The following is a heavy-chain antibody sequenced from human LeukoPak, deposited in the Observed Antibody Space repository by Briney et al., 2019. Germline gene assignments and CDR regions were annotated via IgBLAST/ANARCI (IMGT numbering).Heavy chain of an antibody. V-gene: IGHV1-2*06. CDR2: ISPNGGGT. D-gene: IGHD1-1*01. CDR3: AKLEGSAATSYD. CDR1: GYTFTDYY. J-gene: IGHJ4*02. Sequence: GASVKVSCKASGYTFTDYYIHWVRQAHGQGLEWVGRISPNGGGTIYAQNFQGRVTVTRDTSITTAYMELNRLTSDDTAVYFCAKLEGSAATSYDWGQGTLVTVSS.